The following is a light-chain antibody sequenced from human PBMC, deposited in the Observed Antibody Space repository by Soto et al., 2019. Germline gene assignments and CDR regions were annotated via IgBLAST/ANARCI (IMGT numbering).Light chain of an antibody. CDR1: QSISIW. V-gene: IGKV1-5*01. J-gene: IGKJ2*01. CDR2: DAS. CDR3: QQYNTFSYT. Sequence: DIQMTQSPSTLSASVGDRVTITCRASQSISIWLAWYQQRPGKAPKLLIYDASFLQSGVPSRFSGSGSGTDFPLTISSLQPDDFATYHCQQYNTFSYTFGQGTKLEI.